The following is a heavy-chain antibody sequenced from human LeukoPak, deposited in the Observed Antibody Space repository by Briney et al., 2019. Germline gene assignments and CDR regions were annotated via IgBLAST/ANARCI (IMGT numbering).Heavy chain of an antibody. CDR1: GGSFSGYY. V-gene: IGHV4-34*01. D-gene: IGHD5-18*01. J-gene: IGHJ4*02. CDR2: INHSGST. Sequence: SETLSLTCAVYGGSFSGYYWSWIRQPPGKGLEWIGEINHSGSTNYNPSLKSRVTISVDTSKNQFSLKLSSVTAADTAVYYCARHSGYSYGLRSYYFDYWGQGTLVTVSS. CDR3: ARHSGYSYGLRSYYFDY.